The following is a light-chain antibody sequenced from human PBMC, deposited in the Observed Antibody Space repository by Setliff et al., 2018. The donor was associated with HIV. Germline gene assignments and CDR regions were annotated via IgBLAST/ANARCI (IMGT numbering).Light chain of an antibody. CDR2: EVT. V-gene: IGLV2-23*02. J-gene: IGLJ3*02. Sequence: QSALTQPASVSGSPGQSITISCTGTSSDVGGYNLVSWYQQHPGKAPKLMIYEVTKRPSGISDRFSGSKSGYTASLTISGLQAEDESDYYCSSYAGYGTWMFGG. CDR1: SSDVGGYNL. CDR3: SSYAGYGTWM.